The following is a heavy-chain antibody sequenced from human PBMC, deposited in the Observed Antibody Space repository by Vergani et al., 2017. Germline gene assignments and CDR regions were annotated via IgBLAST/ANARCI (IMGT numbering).Heavy chain of an antibody. CDR3: TRHVPCGDGACLHFDH. V-gene: IGHV5-51*01. J-gene: IGHJ4*02. CDR2: IYPDDSDT. Sequence: EVQLVQSGAEVKKPGESLKISCEASGYRFHTYWIGWVRQVPGKGLEWIGIIYPDDSDTIYSPSFEGQVTISADKSITTVYLQWTSLKASDTATYYCTRHVPCGDGACLHFDHWGQGTQVTVSS. D-gene: IGHD2-21*01. CDR1: GYRFHTYW.